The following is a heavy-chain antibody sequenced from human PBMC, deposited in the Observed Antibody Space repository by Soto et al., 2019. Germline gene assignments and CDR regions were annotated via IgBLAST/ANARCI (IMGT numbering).Heavy chain of an antibody. Sequence: SETLSLTCTVSGGSISSSSYYWGWIRQPPGKGLEWIGSIYYSGSTYYNPSLKSRVTISVDTSKNQFSLKLSSVTAADTAVYYCARLRRGGYSSSWYRGDYGMDVWGQGTTVTVSS. V-gene: IGHV4-39*01. CDR1: GGSISSSSYY. D-gene: IGHD6-13*01. CDR2: IYYSGST. CDR3: ARLRRGGYSSSWYRGDYGMDV. J-gene: IGHJ6*02.